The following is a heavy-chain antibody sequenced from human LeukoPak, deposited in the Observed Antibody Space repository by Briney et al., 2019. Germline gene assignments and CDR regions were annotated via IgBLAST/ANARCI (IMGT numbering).Heavy chain of an antibody. D-gene: IGHD3-22*01. CDR2: INSDGSST. J-gene: IGHJ4*02. Sequence: GGSLRLSCAASGFTFSRYWMHWVRQAPGKGLMWVSRINSDGSSTSYADSVKGRFTISRDNAKNTLYLQMNSLRAEDTAVYYCARGYYYDSSGPEDYWGQGTLVTVSS. V-gene: IGHV3-74*01. CDR1: GFTFSRYW. CDR3: ARGYYYDSSGPEDY.